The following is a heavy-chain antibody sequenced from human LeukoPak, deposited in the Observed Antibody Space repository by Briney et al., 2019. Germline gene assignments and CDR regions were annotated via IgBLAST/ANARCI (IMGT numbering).Heavy chain of an antibody. CDR3: AGSSGWLFDY. CDR1: GFTFSSYA. D-gene: IGHD6-19*01. J-gene: IGHJ4*02. Sequence: GRSLRLSCAASGFTFSSYAMHWVRQAPGKGLEWVANIKEDGSQIYYVDSVRGRFTISRDNAKNSVYLQMNSLRAEDTAVYYCAGSSGWLFDYWGQGSLVAVSS. CDR2: IKEDGSQI. V-gene: IGHV3-7*01.